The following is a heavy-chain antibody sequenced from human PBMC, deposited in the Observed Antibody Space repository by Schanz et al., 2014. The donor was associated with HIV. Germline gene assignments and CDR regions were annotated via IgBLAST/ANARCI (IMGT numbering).Heavy chain of an antibody. CDR2: ISSSGTTL. CDR3: VKGYFYGSDSDFDH. CDR1: GLTLSSYG. J-gene: IGHJ5*02. V-gene: IGHV3-48*04. Sequence: EVRLLESGGDLVQPGGSLRLSCAASGLTLSSYGMSWVRQAPGKGLEWVSYISSSGTTLSYADSVKGRFTISRDNAKNSLYLEMNNLRTGDTALYYCVKGYFYGSDSDFDHWGQGVMVIVSS. D-gene: IGHD3-22*01.